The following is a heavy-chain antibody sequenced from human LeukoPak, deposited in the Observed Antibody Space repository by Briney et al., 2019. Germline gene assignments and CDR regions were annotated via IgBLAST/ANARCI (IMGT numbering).Heavy chain of an antibody. D-gene: IGHD5-12*01. CDR3: ASVYYSGYDKGTWFDP. CDR1: GGSISSYY. CDR2: IYYSGST. V-gene: IGHV4-59*01. J-gene: IGHJ5*02. Sequence: SETLSLACTVAGGSISSYYWSWIRQPPGKGLEWIGYIYYSGSTNYNPSIKSRVTISVDTSKNPFSLKLSSVTAADTAVYYCASVYYSGYDKGTWFDPWGQGTLVTVSS.